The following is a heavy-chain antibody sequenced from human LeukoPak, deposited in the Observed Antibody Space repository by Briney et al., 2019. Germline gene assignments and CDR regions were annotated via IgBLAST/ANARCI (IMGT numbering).Heavy chain of an antibody. CDR3: VQFELDY. CDR2: INPNTGGT. D-gene: IGHD1-7*01. J-gene: IGHJ4*02. CDR1: GYTFTGYY. V-gene: IGHV1-2*02. Sequence: VSVKLSCKASGYTFTGYYMHWVRQAPGQGLEWMGWINPNTGGTNYAQKFQGRVTMTRDTSISTAYMDLSRLRSDDTAVYYCVQFELDYWGQGTLVTVSS.